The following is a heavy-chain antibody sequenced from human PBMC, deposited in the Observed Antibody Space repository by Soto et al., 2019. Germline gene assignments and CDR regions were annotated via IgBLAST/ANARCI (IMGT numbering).Heavy chain of an antibody. Sequence: GSLRLSCTASGFIFSDYAMHWVRQAPGKGLEWVTLVSNDGTNKYYADSVKGRISISRDYSKNTLYLQMYSLRPEDTAVYYCAAAFLAAEIDYWGQGTLVTVSS. D-gene: IGHD3-3*01. CDR2: VSNDGTNK. V-gene: IGHV3-30-3*01. CDR3: AAAFLAAEIDY. J-gene: IGHJ4*02. CDR1: GFIFSDYA.